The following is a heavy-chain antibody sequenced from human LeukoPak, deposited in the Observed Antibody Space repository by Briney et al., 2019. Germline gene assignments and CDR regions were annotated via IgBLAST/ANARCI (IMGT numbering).Heavy chain of an antibody. V-gene: IGHV1-18*01. CDR2: ISAYNGNT. CDR3: ARDIREMSTVTYYYYYGMDV. J-gene: IGHJ6*02. CDR1: SYTFTSYG. D-gene: IGHD5-24*01. Sequence: ASVKVSCKASSYTFTSYGISWVRQAPGQGLEWMGWISAYNGNTNYAQNLQDRVTLTTDTSTSTAYMELRSLRSDDTAVYYCARDIREMSTVTYYYYYGMDVWGQGTTVTVSS.